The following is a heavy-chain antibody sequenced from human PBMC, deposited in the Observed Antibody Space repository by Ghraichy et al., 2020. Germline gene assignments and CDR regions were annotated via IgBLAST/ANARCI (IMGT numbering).Heavy chain of an antibody. D-gene: IGHD3-22*01. J-gene: IGHJ5*02. CDR2: INPSGGST. CDR3: ASTHAAADYYDSSAYQPGGFDP. CDR1: GYTFTSYY. Sequence: ASVKVSCKASGYTFTSYYMHWVRQAPGQGLEWMGIINPSGGSTSYAQKFQGRVTMTRDTSTSTVYMELSSLRSEDTAVYYCASTHAAADYYDSSAYQPGGFDPWGQGTLVTVSS. V-gene: IGHV1-46*03.